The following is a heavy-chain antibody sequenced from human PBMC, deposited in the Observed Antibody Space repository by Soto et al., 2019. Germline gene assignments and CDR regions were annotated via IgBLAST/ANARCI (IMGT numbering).Heavy chain of an antibody. CDR3: ARAEGLSTVSNPGISGMDV. D-gene: IGHD4-17*01. V-gene: IGHV4-59*01. J-gene: IGHJ6*02. Sequence: PSETLSLTCTVSGGSISSYYWSWIRQPPGKGLEWIGYIYYSGSTNYNPSLKSRVTISVDTSKNQFSLKLSSVTAADTAVYYCARAEGLSTVSNPGISGMDVWGQGTTVTVSS. CDR2: IYYSGST. CDR1: GGSISSYY.